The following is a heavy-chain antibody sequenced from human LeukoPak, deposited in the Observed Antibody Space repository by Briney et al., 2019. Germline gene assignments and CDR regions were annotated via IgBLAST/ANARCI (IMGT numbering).Heavy chain of an antibody. V-gene: IGHV1-2*02. Sequence: GASVKVSCKASGYTFTGYYMHWVRQAPGQGLEWMGWINPNSGGTNYAQKFQGRVTMTRDTSISTAYMELSRLRSDDTAVYYCASCGAYDFWSGYPANYYYCGMDVWGQGTTVTVSS. CDR3: ASCGAYDFWSGYPANYYYCGMDV. D-gene: IGHD3-3*01. CDR1: GYTFTGYY. CDR2: INPNSGGT. J-gene: IGHJ6*02.